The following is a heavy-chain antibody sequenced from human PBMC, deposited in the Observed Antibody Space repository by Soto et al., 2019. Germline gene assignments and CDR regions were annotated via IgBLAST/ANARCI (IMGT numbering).Heavy chain of an antibody. CDR2: INPSGGST. D-gene: IGHD2-15*01. V-gene: IGHV1-46*03. CDR1: GYTFTSYY. Sequence: ASVKVSCKASGYTFTSYYMHWVRQAPGQGLEWMGIINPSGGSTSYAQKFQGRVTMTRDTSTSTVYMELSSLRSEDTAGYYCARATRTIVVVAATGSAFDSWGQGTRVTVSS. J-gene: IGHJ3*02. CDR3: ARATRTIVVVAATGSAFDS.